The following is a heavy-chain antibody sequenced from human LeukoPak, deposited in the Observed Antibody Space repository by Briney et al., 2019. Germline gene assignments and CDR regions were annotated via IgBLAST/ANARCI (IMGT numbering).Heavy chain of an antibody. Sequence: PSETLSLTCTVSGGSISSYYWSWVRQAPGKGLEWVSVIYSGGSTYYADSVKGRFTISRDNSKNTLYLQMNSLRAEDTAVYYCARASVIPTADWGQGTLVTVSS. V-gene: IGHV3-66*01. J-gene: IGHJ4*02. CDR1: GGSISSYY. CDR2: IYSGGST. D-gene: IGHD2-2*01. CDR3: ARASVIPTAD.